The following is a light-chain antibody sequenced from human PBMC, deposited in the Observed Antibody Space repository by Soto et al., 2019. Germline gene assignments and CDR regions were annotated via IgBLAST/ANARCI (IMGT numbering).Light chain of an antibody. V-gene: IGLV2-14*01. Sequence: QSALTQPASVSGSPGQSITLSCTGTSSDVGGFNYVSWYQQYPGKAPKVIIYEVTHRPSGVSNRFSGSKSGNTASLTISGLQAEDEADYYCSSYTTTSTLVFGGGTKLTVL. CDR3: SSYTTTSTLV. CDR1: SSDVGGFNY. CDR2: EVT. J-gene: IGLJ3*02.